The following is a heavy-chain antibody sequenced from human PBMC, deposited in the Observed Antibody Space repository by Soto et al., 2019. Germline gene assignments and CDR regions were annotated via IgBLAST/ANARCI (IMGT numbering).Heavy chain of an antibody. J-gene: IGHJ4*02. D-gene: IGHD3-10*01. CDR2: IYYSGST. V-gene: IGHV4-31*03. CDR1: GGSISSGGYY. CDR3: ARRYGWLYFDY. Sequence: TLSLTCTVSGGSISSGGYYWSWIRQHPGKGLEWIGYIYYSGSTYYNPSLKSRVTISVDTSKNQFSLKLTSVTAADTALYYCARRYGWLYFDYWRQGSLVTVSS.